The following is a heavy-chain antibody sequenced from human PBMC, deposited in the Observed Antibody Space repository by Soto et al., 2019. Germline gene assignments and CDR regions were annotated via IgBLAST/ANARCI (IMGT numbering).Heavy chain of an antibody. D-gene: IGHD3-22*01. CDR3: ARDYYNRAKFDY. J-gene: IGHJ4*02. CDR2: IIPIFGTA. V-gene: IGHV1-69*13. Sequence: SVKVSCKASGGTFSSYAISWVRQAPGQGLEWMGGIIPIFGTANYAQKFQGRVTITADESTSTVYMELRSLRSDDTAVYYCARDYYNRAKFDYWGQGALVTVSS. CDR1: GGTFSSYA.